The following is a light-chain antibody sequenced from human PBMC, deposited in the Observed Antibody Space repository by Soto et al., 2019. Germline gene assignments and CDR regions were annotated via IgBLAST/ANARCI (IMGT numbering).Light chain of an antibody. CDR1: SGHSSYA. J-gene: IGLJ3*02. CDR2: LNSDGSH. V-gene: IGLV4-69*01. Sequence: QSVLTQSPSASASLGASVKLTCTLSSGHSSYAIAWHQQQPEKGPRYLMKLNSDGSHSKGDGIPDRFSGSSSGAERYLPISSLQSEDEADYYCQTWGTGIFWVFGGGTKLTVL. CDR3: QTWGTGIFWV.